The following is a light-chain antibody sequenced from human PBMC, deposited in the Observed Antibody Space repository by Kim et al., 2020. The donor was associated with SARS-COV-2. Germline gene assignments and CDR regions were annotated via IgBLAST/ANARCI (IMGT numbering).Light chain of an antibody. V-gene: IGKV3-11*01. Sequence: EIVLTQSPVTLSLSPGERATLSCRASQIIGNWLAWYQQKSGQAPRLVISDASKRATGVPARFSGSWSGTDFTLTISSLEPEDFAVYYCQQRRTWPLTFGGGTKLEI. CDR3: QQRRTWPLT. CDR2: DAS. J-gene: IGKJ4*01. CDR1: QIIGNW.